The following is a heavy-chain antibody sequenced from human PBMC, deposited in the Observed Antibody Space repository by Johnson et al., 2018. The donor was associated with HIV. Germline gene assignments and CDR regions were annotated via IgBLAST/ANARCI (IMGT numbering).Heavy chain of an antibody. CDR1: GLTFSNYG. V-gene: IGHV3-33*05. D-gene: IGHD4-17*01. CDR3: ARGDYGDYLNAFDI. J-gene: IGHJ3*02. CDR2: ISYDGDTK. Sequence: QVQLVESGGGVVQPGGSLRLSCAASGLTFSNYGFHWVRQAPGKGLEWVAVISYDGDTKYYADSVKGRFTISRENAKNSLYLQMNSLRAGDTAVYYCARGDYGDYLNAFDIWGQGTMVTVSS.